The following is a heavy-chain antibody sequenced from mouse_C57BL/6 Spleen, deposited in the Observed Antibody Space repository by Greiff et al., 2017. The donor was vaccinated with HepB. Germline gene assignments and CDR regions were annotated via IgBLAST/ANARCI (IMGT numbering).Heavy chain of an antibody. CDR3: ARYPGYYGGYYCDY. D-gene: IGHD2-3*01. CDR1: GYSITSGYY. V-gene: IGHV3-6*01. CDR2: ISYDGSN. J-gene: IGHJ2*01. Sequence: EVQLQESGPGLVKPSQSLSLTCSVTGYSITSGYYWNWIRQFPGNKLEWMGYISYDGSNNYNPSLKNRISITRDTSKNQFFLQLNSVTTEDTATYYSARYPGYYGGYYCDYWGQGNTLTVSS.